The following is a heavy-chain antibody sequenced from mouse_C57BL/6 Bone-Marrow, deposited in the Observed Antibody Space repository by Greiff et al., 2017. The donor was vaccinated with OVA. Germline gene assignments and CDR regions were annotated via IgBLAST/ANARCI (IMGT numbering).Heavy chain of an antibody. J-gene: IGHJ3*01. D-gene: IGHD1-1*01. CDR3: ARRGVYYYGSSLWFAY. CDR2: IYPRSGNT. CDR1: GYTFTSYG. Sequence: QVQLQQSGAELARPGASVKLSCKASGYTFTSYGISWVKQRTGQGLEWIGEIYPRSGNTYYNEKFKGKATLTADKSSSTAYMELRSLTSEDSAVYFCARRGVYYYGSSLWFAYWGQGTLVTVSA. V-gene: IGHV1-81*01.